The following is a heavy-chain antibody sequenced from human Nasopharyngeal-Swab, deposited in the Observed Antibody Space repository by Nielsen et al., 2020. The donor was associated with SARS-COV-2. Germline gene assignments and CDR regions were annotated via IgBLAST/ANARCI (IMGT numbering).Heavy chain of an antibody. J-gene: IGHJ6*02. CDR1: GDSFTSSDYY. V-gene: IGHV2-70*11. CDR2: IDWDDDK. Sequence: TLSLTCTVSGDSFTSSDYYWGWIRQPPGKALEWLARIDWDDDKYYSTSLKTRLTISRDTSKNQVVLTVTNMDPADTATYYCARIHYDILTGKGRSGMDVWGQGTTVTVSS. D-gene: IGHD3-9*01. CDR3: ARIHYDILTGKGRSGMDV.